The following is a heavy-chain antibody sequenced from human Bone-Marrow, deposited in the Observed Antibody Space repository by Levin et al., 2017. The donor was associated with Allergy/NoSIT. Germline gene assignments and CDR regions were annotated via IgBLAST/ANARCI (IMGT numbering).Heavy chain of an antibody. CDR3: ASSSLYGSGSLVDY. Sequence: WGSLRLSCKGSGYSFTSYWIGWVRQMPGKGLEWMGIIYPGDSDTRYSPSFQGQVTISADKSISTAYLQWSSLKASDTAMYYCASSSLYGSGSLVDYWGQGTLVTVSS. D-gene: IGHD3-10*01. CDR1: GYSFTSYW. J-gene: IGHJ4*02. CDR2: IYPGDSDT. V-gene: IGHV5-51*01.